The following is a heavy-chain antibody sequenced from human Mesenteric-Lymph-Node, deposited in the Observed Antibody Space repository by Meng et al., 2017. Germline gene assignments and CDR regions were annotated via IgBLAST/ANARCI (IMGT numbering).Heavy chain of an antibody. D-gene: IGHD6-19*01. CDR2: INSDGSST. Sequence: GGSLRLSCAASGFTFSSYWMTWVRQAPGKGLVWVSRINSDGSSTSYADSVKGRFTISRDNAKNTLYLQMNSLRAEDTAVYYCARVDFGSSGWRPYDYWGQGTLVTVSS. V-gene: IGHV3-74*01. CDR3: ARVDFGSSGWRPYDY. CDR1: GFTFSSYW. J-gene: IGHJ4*02.